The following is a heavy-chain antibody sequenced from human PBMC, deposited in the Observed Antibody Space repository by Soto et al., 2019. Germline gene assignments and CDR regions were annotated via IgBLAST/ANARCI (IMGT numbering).Heavy chain of an antibody. Sequence: SETLSLTCTVSGGSISSSSYYWGWIRQPPGKGLEWIGSIYYSGSTYYNPSLKSRVTISVDTSKNQFSLKLSSVTAADTAVYYCARHTHNYGDYAVDPWGQGTLVTVSS. J-gene: IGHJ5*02. CDR1: GGSISSSSYY. CDR3: ARHTHNYGDYAVDP. D-gene: IGHD4-17*01. CDR2: IYYSGST. V-gene: IGHV4-39*01.